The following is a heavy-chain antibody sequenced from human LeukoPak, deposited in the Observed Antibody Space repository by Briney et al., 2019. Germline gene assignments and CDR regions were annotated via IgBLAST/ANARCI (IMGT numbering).Heavy chain of an antibody. Sequence: ASVKVSCKASGYTFTSYGISWVRQAPGQGLEWMGWISAYNGNTNYAQKLQGRVTMTTDTSTSTAYMELRSLRSDDTAVYYCASDFKLWAEEVTPHYWGQGTLVTVSS. CDR2: ISAYNGNT. D-gene: IGHD2-21*01. J-gene: IGHJ4*02. CDR3: ASDFKLWAEEVTPHY. CDR1: GYTFTSYG. V-gene: IGHV1-18*01.